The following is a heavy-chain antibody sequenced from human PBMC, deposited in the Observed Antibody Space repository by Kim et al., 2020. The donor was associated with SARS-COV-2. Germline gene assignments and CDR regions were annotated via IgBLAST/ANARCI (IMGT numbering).Heavy chain of an antibody. J-gene: IGHJ5*01. V-gene: IGHV1-3*01. CDR2: INAGNGNT. CDR3: ARDYEYYDYGWGSYRSDNWFGP. Sequence: ASVKVSCKASGYTFTSYAMHWVRQAPGQRLEWMGWINAGNGNTKYSQKFQGRVTITRDTSASTAYMELSSLRSEDTAVYYCARDYEYYDYGWGSYRSDNWFGPWGQRTLVTVTS. D-gene: IGHD3-16*02. CDR1: GYTFTSYA.